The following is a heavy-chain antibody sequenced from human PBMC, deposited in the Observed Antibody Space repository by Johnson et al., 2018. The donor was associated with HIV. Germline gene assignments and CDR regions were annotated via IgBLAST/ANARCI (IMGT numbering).Heavy chain of an antibody. D-gene: IGHD1-26*01. CDR1: GFTFDYYA. J-gene: IGHJ3*02. V-gene: IGHV3-9*01. CDR2: ISWNSGRI. CDR3: ARDGSDVVGAPLQAFDI. Sequence: VQLVESGGGLVQPGRSLRLSCAASGFTFDYYAMHWVRQAPGKGLEWVSGISWNSGRIGYVDSVKGRFTISRDNAKNSLYLQMNSLRAEDTAVYYCARDGSDVVGAPLQAFDIWGQGTMVTVSS.